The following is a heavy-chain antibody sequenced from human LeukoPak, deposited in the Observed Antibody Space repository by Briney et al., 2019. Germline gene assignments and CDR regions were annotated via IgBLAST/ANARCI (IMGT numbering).Heavy chain of an antibody. J-gene: IGHJ3*01. CDR2: IFHTGYT. CDR3: ARETEKQWHY. V-gene: IGHV4-38-2*02. D-gene: IGHD6-19*01. Sequence: SETLSLTCTVSGYPISRGYFWGLIRQPPGKGLQWIGSIFHTGYTFYDPSFKRRLTISGDTSKNHLSLRLTALTAADTAVYYCARETEKQWHYWGHGTMVTVSS. CDR1: GYPISRGYF.